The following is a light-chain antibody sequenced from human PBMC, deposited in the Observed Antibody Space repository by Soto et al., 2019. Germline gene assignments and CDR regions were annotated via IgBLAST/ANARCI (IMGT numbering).Light chain of an antibody. J-gene: IGKJ1*01. Sequence: EIMRTQYTATMSVSPGARYPRSCRASQSVSSNFAWVQQKPGQADRLLIYGASTRATGIPARFTGSGSGTDFTLTISRLEPEDFAVFYCHPYGSSPQTVGPGTQVEIK. CDR3: HPYGSSPQT. V-gene: IGKV3-15*01. CDR1: QSVSSN. CDR2: GAS.